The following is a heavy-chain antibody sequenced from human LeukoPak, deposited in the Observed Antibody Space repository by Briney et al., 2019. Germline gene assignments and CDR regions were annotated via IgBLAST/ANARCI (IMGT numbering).Heavy chain of an antibody. Sequence: SETLSLTCAVSGASVSNSNWWCCVRQPPGKGLEWIGEMIHTGISNYNPSFESRVSISLDKPKNQFALRLSSVTAADTAVYYCAMSSGWYKLDYWGQGTLVTVSS. V-gene: IGHV4-4*02. CDR1: GASVSNSNW. CDR2: MIHTGIS. CDR3: AMSSGWYKLDY. J-gene: IGHJ4*02. D-gene: IGHD6-19*01.